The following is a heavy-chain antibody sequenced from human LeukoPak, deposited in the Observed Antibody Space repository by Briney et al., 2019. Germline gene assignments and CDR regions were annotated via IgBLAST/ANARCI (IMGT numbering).Heavy chain of an antibody. Sequence: GGSLRLSCAASGFTFSSYAMSWVRQAPGKGLEWVSAIRDSGSSTHYADSVKGRFTTSRDNSKNTLFLQMNSLGAEDTALYYCARGWNTTPRSGFDIWGLGTMVTVSS. J-gene: IGHJ3*02. CDR3: ARGWNTTPRSGFDI. CDR2: IRDSGSST. D-gene: IGHD1/OR15-1a*01. CDR1: GFTFSSYA. V-gene: IGHV3-23*01.